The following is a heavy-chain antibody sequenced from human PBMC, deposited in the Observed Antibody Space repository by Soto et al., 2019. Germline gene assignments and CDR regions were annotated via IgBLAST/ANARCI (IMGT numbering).Heavy chain of an antibody. V-gene: IGHV4-30-4*01. Sequence: SETLSLTCTVSGGSISSGDYYWSWIRQPPGKGLEWIGYIYYSGSTYYNPSLKSRVTISVDTSKNQFSLKLSSVTAADTAVYYCARELVAQNWFDPWGQGTLVTVSS. CDR2: IYYSGST. CDR3: ARELVAQNWFDP. J-gene: IGHJ5*02. CDR1: GGSISSGDYY.